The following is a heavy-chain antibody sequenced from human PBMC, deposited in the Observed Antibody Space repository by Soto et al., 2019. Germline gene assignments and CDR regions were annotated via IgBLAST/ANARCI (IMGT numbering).Heavy chain of an antibody. D-gene: IGHD6-13*01. V-gene: IGHV3-33*01. CDR3: AREPYSSSWYRDYYYGMDV. CDR1: GFTFSSYG. Sequence: QVQLVESGGGVVQPGGSLRLSCEASGFTFSSYGMHGVGQAPGKGLGWGAVIWYDGSNKYYADSVKGRFTISRDNSKNTLYLQMNSLRAEDTAVYYCAREPYSSSWYRDYYYGMDVWGQGTTVTVSS. CDR2: IWYDGSNK. J-gene: IGHJ6*02.